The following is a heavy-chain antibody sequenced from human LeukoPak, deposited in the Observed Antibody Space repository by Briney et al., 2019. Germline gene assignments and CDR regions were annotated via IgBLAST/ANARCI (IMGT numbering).Heavy chain of an antibody. D-gene: IGHD3-10*01. V-gene: IGHV4-34*01. CDR3: ARELLWFGELYQNYFDY. CDR1: GGSFSGYY. CDR2: INHSGST. J-gene: IGHJ4*02. Sequence: SETLSLTCAVYGGSFSGYYWSWIRQPPGKGLEWIGEINHSGSTNYNPSLKSRVTISVDTSKNQFSLKLSSVTAADTAVYYCARELLWFGELYQNYFDYWGQGTLVTVSP.